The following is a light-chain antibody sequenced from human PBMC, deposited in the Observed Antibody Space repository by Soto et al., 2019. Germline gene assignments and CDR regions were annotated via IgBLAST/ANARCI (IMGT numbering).Light chain of an antibody. CDR1: QTISSW. CDR3: HQYNSYSSWT. Sequence: DIQMTQSPSTLSGSVGDRVTITCRASQTISSWLAWYQQKPGKAPKLLIYDASNLESGVPSRFSGSGSGTEFTLTISSLQPDDFATYYCHQYNSYSSWTFGQGTKVDIK. V-gene: IGKV1-5*01. J-gene: IGKJ1*01. CDR2: DAS.